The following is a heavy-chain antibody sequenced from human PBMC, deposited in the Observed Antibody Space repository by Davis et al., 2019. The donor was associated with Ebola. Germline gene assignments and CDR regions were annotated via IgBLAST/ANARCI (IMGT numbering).Heavy chain of an antibody. CDR2: INPSGGST. Sequence: ASVKVSCKASGYTFTGYYMHWVRQAPGQGLEWMGIINPSGGSTSYAQKFQGRVNMTRDTSTSTAYMELSSLRSEDTAVYYCAREAIYCSSTSCYQLYYYGMDVWGTRDHGHRLL. CDR3: AREAIYCSSTSCYQLYYYGMDV. D-gene: IGHD2-2*01. J-gene: IGHJ6*01. CDR1: GYTFTGYY. V-gene: IGHV1-46*01.